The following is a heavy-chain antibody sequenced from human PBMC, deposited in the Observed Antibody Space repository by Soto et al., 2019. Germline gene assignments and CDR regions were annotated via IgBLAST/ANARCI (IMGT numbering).Heavy chain of an antibody. D-gene: IGHD6-13*01. J-gene: IGHJ4*02. CDR3: AKDLSSSYMFDY. Sequence: GGSLRLSCAASGFTFSSYAMSWVRQAPGKGLEWVSAISGSGGSTYYADSVKGRLTISRDNSKNTLYLQMNSLRAEDMAVYYCAKDLSSSYMFDYWGQGTLVTVS. CDR1: GFTFSSYA. CDR2: ISGSGGST. V-gene: IGHV3-23*01.